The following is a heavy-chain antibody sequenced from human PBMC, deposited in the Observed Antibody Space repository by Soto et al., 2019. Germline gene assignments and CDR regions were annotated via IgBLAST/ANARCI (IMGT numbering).Heavy chain of an antibody. Sequence: PPRMNPTQTLTLTCTFSGFSLSTGGVAVGWIRHPPGKALEWLALIYWNDDKLYSPSLKTRLTVTKDTSKNQVVLTMTNVGPVDTATYYCAHHLSYLDSMDGWGQGTTVSVSS. J-gene: IGHJ6*02. CDR3: AHHLSYLDSMDG. CDR2: IYWNDDK. V-gene: IGHV2-5*01. D-gene: IGHD3-16*02. CDR1: GFSLSTGGVA.